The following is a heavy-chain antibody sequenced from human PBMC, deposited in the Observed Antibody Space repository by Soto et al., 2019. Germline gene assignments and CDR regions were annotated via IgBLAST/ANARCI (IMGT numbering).Heavy chain of an antibody. D-gene: IGHD1-1*01. CDR1: GFTFSNYW. CDR3: ARATTNLFDY. Sequence: EVQLVESGGGLVQPGGSLRLSCAASGFTFSNYWMHWVRQVPGKGLVWVSRINSDGSSTDYADSVKGRFTISRDNAKNTLYLQMNRLRAEDTAVYYCARATTNLFDYWGQGTLVTVSS. J-gene: IGHJ4*02. V-gene: IGHV3-74*01. CDR2: INSDGSST.